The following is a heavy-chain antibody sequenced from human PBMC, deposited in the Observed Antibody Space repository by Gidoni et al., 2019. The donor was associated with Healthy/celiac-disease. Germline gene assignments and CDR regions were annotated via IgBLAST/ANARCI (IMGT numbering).Heavy chain of an antibody. J-gene: IGHJ4*02. CDR3: AIMAGYYDFWSGYFDY. D-gene: IGHD3-3*01. V-gene: IGHV1-69*01. CDR2: IIPIFGTA. Sequence: QVQLVQSGAEVTKPGSSVKVSCKASGGTFRSYAISWVRQAPGQGLEWMGGIIPIFGTANYAQKFQGRVTITADESTSTAYMELSSLRSEDTAVYYCAIMAGYYDFWSGYFDYWGQGTLVTVSS. CDR1: GGTFRSYA.